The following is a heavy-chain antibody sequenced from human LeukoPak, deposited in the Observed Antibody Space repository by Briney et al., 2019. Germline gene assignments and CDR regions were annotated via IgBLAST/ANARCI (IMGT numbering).Heavy chain of an antibody. CDR1: GYTFTSYG. J-gene: IGHJ3*02. CDR2: ISAYNGNT. CDR3: ARGSTILYYYDSSGYQHHAFDI. V-gene: IGHV1-18*01. D-gene: IGHD3-22*01. Sequence: GASVKVSCKASGYTFTSYGISWVRQAPGQGLEWMGWISAYNGNTNYAQKLQGRVTMTTDTSTSTAYMELRSLRSDDTAVYYCARGSTILYYYDSSGYQHHAFDIWGQGTMVTVSS.